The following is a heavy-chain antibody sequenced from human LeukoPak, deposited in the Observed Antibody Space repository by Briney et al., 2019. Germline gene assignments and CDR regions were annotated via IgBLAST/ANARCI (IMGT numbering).Heavy chain of an antibody. CDR1: GFTFSSYT. CDR3: ARDLAPTGIAAAGTNWFDP. J-gene: IGHJ5*02. CDR2: ISSSSSYI. Sequence: AGSLRFSRPASGFTFSSYTMNWVRQAPGQGLQCVSSISSSSSYIYYADSVKGRFTIYRDNDKHSLYLQMNSLRAEDTAVYYCARDLAPTGIAAAGTNWFDPWGQGTLVTVSS. D-gene: IGHD6-13*01. V-gene: IGHV3-21*01.